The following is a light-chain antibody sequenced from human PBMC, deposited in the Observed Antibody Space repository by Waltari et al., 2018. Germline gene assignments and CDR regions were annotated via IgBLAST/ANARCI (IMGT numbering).Light chain of an antibody. CDR1: SRDVAVYNY. V-gene: IGLV2-11*01. Sequence: QSALTQPRSLSGSPGQSVTISCTGTSRDVAVYNYVSWYQQHLNKAPKLMIYDVSKRPSGVPDRFSGSKSGDTASLTISGLQAEDEADYYCCSYAGTYRVFGGGTKLTVL. CDR3: CSYAGTYRV. CDR2: DVS. J-gene: IGLJ3*02.